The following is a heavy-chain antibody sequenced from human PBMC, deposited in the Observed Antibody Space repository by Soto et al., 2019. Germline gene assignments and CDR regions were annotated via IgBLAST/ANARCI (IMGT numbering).Heavy chain of an antibody. CDR1: GGTFSSYA. D-gene: IGHD2-8*01. V-gene: IGHV1-69*13. CDR2: IIPIFGTA. CDR3: ASQQYGMASNYFDY. Sequence: GASVKVSCKASGGTFSSYAISWVRQAPGQGLEWMGGIIPIFGTANYAQKFQGRVTITADESTSTAYMELSSLRSEDTAVYYCASQQYGMASNYFDYWGQGTLVTVSS. J-gene: IGHJ4*02.